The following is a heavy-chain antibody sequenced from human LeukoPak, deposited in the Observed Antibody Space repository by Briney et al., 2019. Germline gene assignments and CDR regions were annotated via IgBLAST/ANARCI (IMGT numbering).Heavy chain of an antibody. CDR3: ARIPDYYDSSGYYYMDV. V-gene: IGHV4-31*03. CDR1: GGSISSGGYY. J-gene: IGHJ6*03. Sequence: SQTLSLTCTVSGGSISSGGYYWSWIRQHPGKGLEWIGYIYYSGSTYYNPSLKSRVTISVDTSKNQFSLKLSSVTAADTDVYDCARIPDYYDSSGYYYMDVWGKGTTVTVSS. D-gene: IGHD3-22*01. CDR2: IYYSGST.